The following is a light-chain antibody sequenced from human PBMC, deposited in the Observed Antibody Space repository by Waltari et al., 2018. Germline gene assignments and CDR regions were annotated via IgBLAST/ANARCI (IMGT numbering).Light chain of an antibody. CDR1: SLRSYD. V-gene: IGLV3-19*01. J-gene: IGLJ2*01. CDR3: HSRVVSNVRGA. CDR2: GKD. Sequence: SSELTQDPAVSVALGQTVRITCQGDSLRSYDASWYQQKPGQAPILVIYGKDNRPSGIPDRFSGSNSGNTASVTITGSQAEDEADYCCHSRVVSNVRGAFGGGTKLTVL.